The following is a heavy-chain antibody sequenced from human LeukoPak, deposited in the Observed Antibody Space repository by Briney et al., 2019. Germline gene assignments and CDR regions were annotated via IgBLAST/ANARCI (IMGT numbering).Heavy chain of an antibody. D-gene: IGHD2-2*02. CDR3: ARDEDIVVVPAAISYYYGMDV. CDR1: GFTFSSYA. V-gene: IGHV3-30-3*01. Sequence: GGSLRLSCAASGFTFSSYAMHWVRQAPGKGLEWVAVISYDGSNKYYADSVKGRFTISRDNSKNTLYLQMNSLRAEDTAVYYCARDEDIVVVPAAISYYYGMDVWGQGTTVTVSS. CDR2: ISYDGSNK. J-gene: IGHJ6*02.